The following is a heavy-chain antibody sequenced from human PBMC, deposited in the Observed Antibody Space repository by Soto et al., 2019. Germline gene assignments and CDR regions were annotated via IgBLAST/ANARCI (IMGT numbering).Heavy chain of an antibody. D-gene: IGHD6-13*01. V-gene: IGHV4-34*01. J-gene: IGHJ5*02. Sequence: TSETLSLTCAAYGGSFSGYYWSWIRQPPGKGLEWIGEINHTGSTYYSPSLKGRLIISVDPSKNQFSLKLTSVTAADMAMYYCARPKTIGAAAGKGWFDPWGQGTLVTVSS. CDR1: GGSFSGYY. CDR2: INHTGST. CDR3: ARPKTIGAAAGKGWFDP.